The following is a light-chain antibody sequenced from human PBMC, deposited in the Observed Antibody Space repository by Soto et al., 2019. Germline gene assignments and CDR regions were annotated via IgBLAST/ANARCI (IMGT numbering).Light chain of an antibody. V-gene: IGKV3-15*01. CDR3: QQYNNWLIT. CDR1: QSVSSN. Sequence: EIVMTQSPATLSVSPGVRATLSSRASQSVSSNLAWYQQKPGQAPRLLIYGASTRATGIPARFSGSGSGTEFTLTISSLQSEDFAVYYCQQYNNWLITFGQGTRLEI. J-gene: IGKJ5*01. CDR2: GAS.